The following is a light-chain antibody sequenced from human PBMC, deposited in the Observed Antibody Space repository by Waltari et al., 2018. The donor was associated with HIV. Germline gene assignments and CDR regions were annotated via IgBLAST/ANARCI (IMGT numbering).Light chain of an antibody. CDR1: QDIGTD. CDR2: EAS. V-gene: IGKV1-17*01. CDR3: LQHHLYPFT. Sequence: DIQMTQSPSSLSASVEDRVTFTCRASQDIGTDVSWYQQRGGKAPKRLIYEASTLQSGVPPRFSGSGSGTQFSLTIIGLQAEDFATYYCLQHHLYPFTFGQGTNLDI. J-gene: IGKJ2*01.